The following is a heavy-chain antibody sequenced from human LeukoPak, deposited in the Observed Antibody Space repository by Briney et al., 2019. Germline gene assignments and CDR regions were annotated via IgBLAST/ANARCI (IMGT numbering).Heavy chain of an antibody. J-gene: IGHJ4*02. CDR1: GFTFSSYG. CDR3: ARERAPVTTGAGLTR. V-gene: IGHV3-33*01. CDR2: IWYDGYNK. Sequence: GRSLRLSCAASGFTFSSYGLHRVRQAPGKGLERVAVIWYDGYNKNYAESVKGRFTISRDNSKNTLYLEMNSLRVEDTAMYYCARERAPVTTGAGLTRWGQGTLVSVSS. D-gene: IGHD1-1*01.